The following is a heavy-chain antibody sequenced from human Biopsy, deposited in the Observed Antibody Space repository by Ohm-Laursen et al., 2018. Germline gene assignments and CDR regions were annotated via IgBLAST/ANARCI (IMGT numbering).Heavy chain of an antibody. CDR2: IKKKSNNDAT. CDR1: GFNLSAFA. Sequence: SLRLSCAASGFNLSAFALHWVRQASGRGLEWVGRIKKKSNNDATAYAESTKGRFSIFRDDSKSASFLQMNSLKIEDTAVYFCTRSAGYGYDYWGRGILVTVSS. V-gene: IGHV3-73*01. D-gene: IGHD5-12*01. CDR3: TRSAGYGYDY. J-gene: IGHJ4*02.